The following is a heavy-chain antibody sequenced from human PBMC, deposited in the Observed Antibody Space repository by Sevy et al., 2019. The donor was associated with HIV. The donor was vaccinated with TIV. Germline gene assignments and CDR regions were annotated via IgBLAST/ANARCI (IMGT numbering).Heavy chain of an antibody. D-gene: IGHD2-2*01. CDR1: GGSISSSSYY. Sequence: SETLSLTCTVSGGSISSSSYYWGWIRQPPGKGLEWIGSIYYSGSTYYNPSLKSRVTISIDTSKNQCSLKLGPVTAAATAVYYYARLLSDIVVVPAAMLNYYYGMDVWGQGTTVTVSS. CDR2: IYYSGST. V-gene: IGHV4-39*01. CDR3: ARLLSDIVVVPAAMLNYYYGMDV. J-gene: IGHJ6*02.